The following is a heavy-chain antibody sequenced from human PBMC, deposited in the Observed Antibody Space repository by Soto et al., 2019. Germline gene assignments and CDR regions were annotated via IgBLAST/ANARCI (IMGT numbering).Heavy chain of an antibody. J-gene: IGHJ4*02. V-gene: IGHV3-23*01. Sequence: GGSLRLSCAASGFTFSSYAMSWVRQAPGKGLEWVSAISGSGGSTYYADSVKGRFTISRDNSKNTLYLQMNSLRAEDTAVYYCANCDFWSGYYSPFDYWGQGTLVTVSS. CDR2: ISGSGGST. D-gene: IGHD3-3*01. CDR3: ANCDFWSGYYSPFDY. CDR1: GFTFSSYA.